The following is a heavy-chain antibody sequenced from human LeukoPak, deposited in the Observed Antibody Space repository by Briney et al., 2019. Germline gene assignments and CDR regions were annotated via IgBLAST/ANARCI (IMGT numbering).Heavy chain of an antibody. Sequence: PSETLSLTCAVYGGSFSGYYWSWIRQPPGKGLEWIGEINHSGSTNYNPSLKSRVTISVDTSKNQFSLKLSSVTAADTAVYYCARERAAAGTAVNYYYYMDVWGKGTTVTVSS. CDR3: ARERAAAGTAVNYYYYMDV. CDR1: GGSFSGYY. V-gene: IGHV4-34*01. D-gene: IGHD6-13*01. J-gene: IGHJ6*03. CDR2: INHSGST.